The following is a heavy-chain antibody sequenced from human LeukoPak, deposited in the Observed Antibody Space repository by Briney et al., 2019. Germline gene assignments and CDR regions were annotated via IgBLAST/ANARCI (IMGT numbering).Heavy chain of an antibody. Sequence: PGGSLRLSCAASGFTFSSYAMHWVRQAPGKGLEWVAVISYEGSNKYYADSVKGRFTISRDNSKNTLYLQMNSLRAEDTAVYYCASLDYGDYALYYFDYWGQGTLVTVSS. CDR3: ASLDYGDYALYYFDY. D-gene: IGHD4-17*01. CDR1: GFTFSSYA. J-gene: IGHJ4*02. V-gene: IGHV3-30*04. CDR2: ISYEGSNK.